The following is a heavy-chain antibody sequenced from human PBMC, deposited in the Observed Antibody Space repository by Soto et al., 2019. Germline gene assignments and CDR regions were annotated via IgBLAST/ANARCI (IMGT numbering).Heavy chain of an antibody. Sequence: QVQLVQSGAEVKKPGASVMLSCKASGYTFTSSYMHWVRQAPGQGLEWMGIINPDGGSTRYAQKFQGRVTMTRDTSTSTFYMELSSLRSEDTAVYYCAKAPRGGVIITTYSTHIDYWGQGTLVTVSS. D-gene: IGHD3-3*01. J-gene: IGHJ4*02. CDR2: INPDGGST. CDR1: GYTFTSSY. V-gene: IGHV1-46*01. CDR3: AKAPRGGVIITTYSTHIDY.